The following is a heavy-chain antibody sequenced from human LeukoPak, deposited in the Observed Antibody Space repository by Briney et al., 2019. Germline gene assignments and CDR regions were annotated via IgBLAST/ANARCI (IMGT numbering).Heavy chain of an antibody. V-gene: IGHV3-30*02. Sequence: LPGGSLRLSCAASGFTFSSYGMHWVRQAPGKGLEWVAFIRYDGSNKYYADSVKGRFTISRDNSKNTLYLQMNSLRAEDTAVYYCAKDSGLSYYDFQGRDAFDIWGQGTMVTVSS. CDR2: IRYDGSNK. D-gene: IGHD3-22*01. CDR3: AKDSGLSYYDFQGRDAFDI. J-gene: IGHJ3*02. CDR1: GFTFSSYG.